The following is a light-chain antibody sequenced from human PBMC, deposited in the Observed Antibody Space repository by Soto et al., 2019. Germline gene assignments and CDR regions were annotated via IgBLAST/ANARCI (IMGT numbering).Light chain of an antibody. CDR2: EVS. J-gene: IGLJ3*02. Sequence: QSALTQPPSASGSPGQSVTLSCTGTSSDVGAYNYVSWYQQHPGKAPKLVIYEVSKRPSGVPDRFSGSQSGNPASLTVSGLQAEDEADYYCSSYAGSNNLVFGGGTKLTVL. V-gene: IGLV2-8*01. CDR3: SSYAGSNNLV. CDR1: SSDVGAYNY.